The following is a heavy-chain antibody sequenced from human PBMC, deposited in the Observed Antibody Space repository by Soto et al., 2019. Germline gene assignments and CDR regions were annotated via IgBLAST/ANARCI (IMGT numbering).Heavy chain of an antibody. CDR2: IWYDGSNK. D-gene: IGHD2-21*02. J-gene: IGHJ3*02. V-gene: IGHV3-33*01. CDR3: ARAGSHCGGDCYPLVDAFDI. Sequence: GGSLRLSCAASGFTFSSYGMHWVRQAPGKGLEWVAVIWYDGSNKYYADSVKGRFTISRDNSKNTLYLQMNSLKAEDTAVYYCARAGSHCGGDCYPLVDAFDIWGQGTMVTVSS. CDR1: GFTFSSYG.